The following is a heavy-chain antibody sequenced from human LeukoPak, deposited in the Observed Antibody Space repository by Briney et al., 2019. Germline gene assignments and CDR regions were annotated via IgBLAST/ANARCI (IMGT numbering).Heavy chain of an antibody. CDR2: INSYNGNT. CDR3: ARRGNWNDFDY. CDR1: GYTFTSYG. D-gene: IGHD1-20*01. J-gene: IGHJ4*02. V-gene: IGHV1-18*01. Sequence: ASVKVSCKASGYTFTSYGFTWVRQAPGQGLEWMGWINSYNGNTQYAPKFKGRVTTTIDTSTSTAYMELRSPRSDDTAVYYCARRGNWNDFDYWGQGTLVIVSS.